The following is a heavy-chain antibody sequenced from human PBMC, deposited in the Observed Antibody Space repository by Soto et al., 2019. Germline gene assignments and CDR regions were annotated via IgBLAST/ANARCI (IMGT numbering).Heavy chain of an antibody. CDR2: LYTDDTT. V-gene: IGHV3-66*01. Sequence: EVQLVESGGGLVQPGGSLRLSCAVSGFSVSGVYMTWVRQVPGKGLEWVSLLYTDDTTYYADSVKGRFTISKDNSKDTIFLHMNCLRYEDTAVYYCAIVDTIYEEVDYWGQRTLGTVSS. CDR3: AIVDTIYEEVDY. CDR1: GFSVSGVY. D-gene: IGHD2-2*02. J-gene: IGHJ4*02.